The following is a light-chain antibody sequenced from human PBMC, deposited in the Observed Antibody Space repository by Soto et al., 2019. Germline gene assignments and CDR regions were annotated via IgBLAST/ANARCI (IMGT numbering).Light chain of an antibody. CDR1: QSVSSSY. V-gene: IGKV3-20*01. CDR3: QQYGSSGT. Sequence: EIVLTQSPGTLSLSPGEGATLSCRASQSVSSSYLAWYQQKPGQAPRVLIYGTSSRATGIPDRFSGSGSGTDFTLTISRLEPEDFAVYYCQQYGSSGTFGQGTKVDIK. CDR2: GTS. J-gene: IGKJ1*01.